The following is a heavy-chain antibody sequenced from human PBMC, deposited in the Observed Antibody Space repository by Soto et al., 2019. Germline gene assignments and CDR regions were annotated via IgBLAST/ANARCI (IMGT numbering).Heavy chain of an antibody. D-gene: IGHD6-19*01. CDR3: ARGREKASLWLVPEYYFDY. Sequence: GGSLRLSCAASGFTFSTYWMSWVRQAPGKGLEWVANIKQDGGEKYYVDSVEGRFTISRDNAKTSLYLQMNSLRAEDTAVYYCARGREKASLWLVPEYYFDYWGQGTLVTVSS. V-gene: IGHV3-7*01. J-gene: IGHJ4*02. CDR2: IKQDGGEK. CDR1: GFTFSTYW.